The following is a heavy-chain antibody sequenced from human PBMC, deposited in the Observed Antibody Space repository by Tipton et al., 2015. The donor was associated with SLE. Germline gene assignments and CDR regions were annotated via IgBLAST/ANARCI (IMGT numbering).Heavy chain of an antibody. Sequence: TLSLTCTVSGGSISSGDYYWSWIRQPPGKGLEWIGYIYYSGNTYYNPSLKSRVTISVDTSKNQFSLKLRSVTAADTAVYYCARERAVAAYYYYGMDVWGQGTTVTVSS. CDR1: GGSISSGDYY. D-gene: IGHD6-19*01. V-gene: IGHV4-30-4*01. J-gene: IGHJ6*02. CDR3: ARERAVAAYYYYGMDV. CDR2: IYYSGNT.